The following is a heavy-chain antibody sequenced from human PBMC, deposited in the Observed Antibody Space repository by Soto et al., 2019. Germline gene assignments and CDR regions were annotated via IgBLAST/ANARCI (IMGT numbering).Heavy chain of an antibody. J-gene: IGHJ4*02. CDR2: IYYIGSP. CDR3: ARMVIGYYYGSSGYYRGYYFDY. D-gene: IGHD3-22*01. CDR1: GGSLGRSSYY. V-gene: IGHV4-39*01. Sequence: PSETLSLNCTVSGGSLGRSSYYWGWIRQTPGKGLEWIGSIYYIGSPHYPPPPKSRVTIPADTSKTQFSRRLSSVTAADTAVYYCARMVIGYYYGSSGYYRGYYFDYWGQGTLVTVSS.